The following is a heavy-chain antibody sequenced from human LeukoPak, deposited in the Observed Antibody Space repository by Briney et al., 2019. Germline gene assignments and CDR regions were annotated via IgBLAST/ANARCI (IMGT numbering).Heavy chain of an antibody. CDR1: GYTFITYA. CDR2: ISPYDDNT. V-gene: IGHV1-18*01. Sequence: ASVKVSCKASGYTFITYAINWVRQAPGQGLEWMGWISPYDDNTNYAQNLQGRVTMTTDTSTNTAYMELRSLRSDDTAVYYCGRLHYDILTGFYRPPDYWGQGTLVTVSS. J-gene: IGHJ4*02. CDR3: GRLHYDILTGFYRPPDY. D-gene: IGHD3-9*01.